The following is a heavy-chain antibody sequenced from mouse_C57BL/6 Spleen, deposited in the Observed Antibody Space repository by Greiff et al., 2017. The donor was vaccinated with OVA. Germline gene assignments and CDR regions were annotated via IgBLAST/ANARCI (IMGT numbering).Heavy chain of an antibody. CDR3: ARAGGLRREFAY. J-gene: IGHJ3*01. Sequence: QVQLQQPGAELVMPGASVKLSCKASGYTFTSYWMHWVKQRPGQGLEWIGEIAPSDSYTNYNQKFKGKSTLTVDKSSSTAYMQLSSLTSEDSAVYYCARAGGLRREFAYWGQGTLVTVSA. CDR2: IAPSDSYT. D-gene: IGHD2-4*01. V-gene: IGHV1-69*01. CDR1: GYTFTSYW.